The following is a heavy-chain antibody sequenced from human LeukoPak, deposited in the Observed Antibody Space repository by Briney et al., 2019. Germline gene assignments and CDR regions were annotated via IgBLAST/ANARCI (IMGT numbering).Heavy chain of an antibody. CDR1: GGSISSYY. V-gene: IGHV4-59*01. CDR3: AGFYDSSAYYGAFDI. D-gene: IGHD3-22*01. CDR2: TCYSGST. J-gene: IGHJ3*02. Sequence: SETLSLTCTVSGGSISSYYWNWIRQPPGKGLEWIGSTCYSGSTNYNPSLKSRVTMSVDTSKNQFSLKLSSVAAADTAVYYCAGFYDSSAYYGAFDIWDQGTMVTVSS.